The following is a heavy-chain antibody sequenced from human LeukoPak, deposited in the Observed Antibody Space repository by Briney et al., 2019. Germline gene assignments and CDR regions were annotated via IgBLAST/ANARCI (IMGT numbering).Heavy chain of an antibody. V-gene: IGHV4-59*01. J-gene: IGHJ4*02. D-gene: IGHD3-16*01. CDR3: ARVDLGGSLDY. Sequence: ASETLSLTCTVSGGSISSYYWSWIRQPPGKGLEWIGYIYYSGSTNYNPSLKSRVTISVDTSKNQFSLKLSSVTAADTAVYYYARVDLGGSLDYWGQGTLVTVSS. CDR1: GGSISSYY. CDR2: IYYSGST.